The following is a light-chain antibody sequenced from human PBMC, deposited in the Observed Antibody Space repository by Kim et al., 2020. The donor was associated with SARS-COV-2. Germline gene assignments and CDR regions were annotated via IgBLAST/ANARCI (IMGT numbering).Light chain of an antibody. CDR3: QQYGRSPFT. CDR1: QSVSSSY. V-gene: IGKV3-20*01. Sequence: EIVLTQSPGTLSLSPGERATLSRRASQSVSSSYLAWYQQKPGQAPRLLIYGASSRGTGIPDRFSGSGSGTDFTLTISRLEPEDFAVYYCQQYGRSPFTFGPGTKVDIK. CDR2: GAS. J-gene: IGKJ3*01.